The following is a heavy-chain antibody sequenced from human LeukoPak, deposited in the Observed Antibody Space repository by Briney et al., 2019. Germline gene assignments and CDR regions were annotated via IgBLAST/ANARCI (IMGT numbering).Heavy chain of an antibody. J-gene: IGHJ4*02. D-gene: IGHD1-26*01. Sequence: GGSLRLSCAASGFTFSGSAMHWVRQASGKGLEWVGRIRSKANSYATAYAASVKGRFTISRDDSKNTAYLQTNSLKTEDTAVYYCTRPVGATLVFDYWGQGTLVTVSS. CDR1: GFTFSGSA. V-gene: IGHV3-73*01. CDR2: IRSKANSYAT. CDR3: TRPVGATLVFDY.